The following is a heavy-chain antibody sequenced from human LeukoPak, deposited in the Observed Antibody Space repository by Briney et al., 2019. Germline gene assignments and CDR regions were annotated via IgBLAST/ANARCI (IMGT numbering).Heavy chain of an antibody. CDR2: ITGSGSGT. Sequence: PGGSLRLSCAASGFTFSSYAMSWVRQAPGKGLEWVSGITGSGSGTYYADSVKGQFTISRDNAKNTLYLQMNSLRAQDTAVYYCARDHDDISTGYYSPFDPWGQGTLVTVSS. CDR3: ARDHDDISTGYYSPFDP. J-gene: IGHJ5*02. V-gene: IGHV3-23*01. CDR1: GFTFSSYA. D-gene: IGHD3-9*01.